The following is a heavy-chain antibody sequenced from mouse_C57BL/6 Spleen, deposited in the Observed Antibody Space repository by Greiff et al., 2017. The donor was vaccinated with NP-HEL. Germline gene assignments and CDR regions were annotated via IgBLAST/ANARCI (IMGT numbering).Heavy chain of an antibody. Sequence: VQLQQSGAELVKPGASVKISCKASGYAFSSYWMNWVKQRPGKGLEWIGQIYPGDGDTNYNGKFKGKATLTADKSSSTAYMQLSSLTSEDTAVYICARERITTVPAYWGQGTLVTVAA. D-gene: IGHD1-1*01. CDR3: ARERITTVPAY. CDR1: GYAFSSYW. CDR2: IYPGDGDT. J-gene: IGHJ3*01. V-gene: IGHV1-80*01.